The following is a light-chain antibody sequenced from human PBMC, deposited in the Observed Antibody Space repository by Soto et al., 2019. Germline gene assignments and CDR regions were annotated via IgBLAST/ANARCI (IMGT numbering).Light chain of an antibody. CDR1: QNIRGF. V-gene: IGKV1-39*01. CDR2: GTS. CDR3: QQGFSNYFP. J-gene: IGKJ4*01. Sequence: DIVMTQSPFALSASVGDRVTITCRASQNIRGFLHWYQQKPGKAPKLLIYGTSNLESGVPSRFGGSGSGTDFTLTISGLQLEDFATYYCQQGFSNYFPFGGGTKVEI.